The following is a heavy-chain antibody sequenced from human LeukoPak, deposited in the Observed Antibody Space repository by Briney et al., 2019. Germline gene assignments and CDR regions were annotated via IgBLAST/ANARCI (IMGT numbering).Heavy chain of an antibody. V-gene: IGHV5-10-1*01. Sequence: GESLKISCQGSGYSFTTYWITWVRQMPGKGLEWMGRIDPSDSYTNYSPSFQGHATISADKSISTAYLQWSSLKASDTAMYYCAIDGYSYVIDYWGQGTLVTVSS. CDR1: GYSFTTYW. CDR3: AIDGYSYVIDY. J-gene: IGHJ4*02. D-gene: IGHD5-18*01. CDR2: IDPSDSYT.